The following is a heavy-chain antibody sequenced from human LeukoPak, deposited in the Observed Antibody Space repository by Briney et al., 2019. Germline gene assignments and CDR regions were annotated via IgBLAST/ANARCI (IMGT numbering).Heavy chain of an antibody. D-gene: IGHD6-13*01. CDR3: ARRLGSSWYFYWFDP. CDR2: IYYTGST. V-gene: IGHV4-59*02. Sequence: SETLSLTCTVSGGSVSDYYWSWIRQSPGKGLEWIGYIYYTGSTSYNPSLWSRVTMSADTSKNQFSLKLSSVTAADTAVYYCARRLGSSWYFYWFDPWGQGTLVTVSS. J-gene: IGHJ5*02. CDR1: GGSVSDYY.